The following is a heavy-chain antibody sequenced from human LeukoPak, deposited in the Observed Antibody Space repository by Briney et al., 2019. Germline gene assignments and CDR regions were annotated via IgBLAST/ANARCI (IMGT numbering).Heavy chain of an antibody. CDR3: ARGGLAHGGYFDY. V-gene: IGHV4-34*01. Sequence: PSETLSLTCAVYGGSFSGYYWSWIRQPPGKGLEWIGEINHSGSTNYNPSLKSRVTISVDTSKNQFSLKLSSVTAADTAVYYCARGGLAHGGYFDYWGQGTLVTVSS. CDR1: GGSFSGYY. CDR2: INHSGST. D-gene: IGHD4-23*01. J-gene: IGHJ4*02.